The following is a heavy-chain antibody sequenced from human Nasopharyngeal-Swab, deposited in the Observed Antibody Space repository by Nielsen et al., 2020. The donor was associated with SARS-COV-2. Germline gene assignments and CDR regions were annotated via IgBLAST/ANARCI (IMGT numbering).Heavy chain of an antibody. J-gene: IGHJ6*03. D-gene: IGHD1-26*01. V-gene: IGHV3-48*01. CDR1: GFTFSDYS. CDR2: ISSSTSTI. Sequence: GESLKISCAASGFTFSDYSMDWVRQAPGKGLEWVSYISSSTSTIFYADSVKGRFTISRDNAKNSLYLQMNSLRAEDTAVYYCAKIASGSYYYYYYMDVWGKGTTVTVSS. CDR3: AKIASGSYYYYYYMDV.